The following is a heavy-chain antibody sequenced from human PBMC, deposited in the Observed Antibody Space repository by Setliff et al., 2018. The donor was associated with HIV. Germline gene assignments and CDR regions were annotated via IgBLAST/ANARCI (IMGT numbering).Heavy chain of an antibody. Sequence: GGSLRLSCASSGFTFSSYAMNWVRQAPGKGLQWVAYISRGGDSIFYEDSVKGRFTISRDNSKNTLYLQMNSLRAEDTAVYYCARGSLRGVLALGMDVWGQGTTVTVSS. D-gene: IGHD3-10*01. CDR1: GFTFSSYA. CDR2: ISRGGDSI. J-gene: IGHJ6*02. CDR3: ARGSLRGVLALGMDV. V-gene: IGHV3-48*01.